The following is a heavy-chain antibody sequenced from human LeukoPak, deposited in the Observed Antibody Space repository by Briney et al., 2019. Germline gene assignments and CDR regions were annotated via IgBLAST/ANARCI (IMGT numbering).Heavy chain of an antibody. CDR2: IYYSGSS. D-gene: IGHD6-19*01. V-gene: IGHV4-59*08. Sequence: SETLSLTCTVSGGSISSYCWTWIRQPPGKGLEWIGYIYYSGSSNYNPSLKSRVTISVDTSKNQFSLKLSSVTAADTAVYYCARHGSGWCIDYWGQGTLVTVSS. CDR3: ARHGSGWCIDY. J-gene: IGHJ4*02. CDR1: GGSISSYC.